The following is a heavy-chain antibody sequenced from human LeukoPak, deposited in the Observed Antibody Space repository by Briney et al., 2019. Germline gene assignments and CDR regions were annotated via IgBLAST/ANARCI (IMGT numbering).Heavy chain of an antibody. J-gene: IGHJ4*02. Sequence: GGSLRLSCAASGFTFNDYYMSWIRQAPGKGLEWLSYINIGGTNTHYADSVKGRFTISRDVAKNTLHLQMDSLRVEDTAVYYCAASFRVTGTTNYYWGQGTMVTVSS. CDR1: GFTFNDYY. CDR2: INIGGTNT. CDR3: AASFRVTGTTNYY. V-gene: IGHV3-11*06. D-gene: IGHD1-20*01.